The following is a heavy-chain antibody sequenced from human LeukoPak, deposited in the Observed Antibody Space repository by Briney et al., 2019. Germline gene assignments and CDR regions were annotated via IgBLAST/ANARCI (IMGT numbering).Heavy chain of an antibody. D-gene: IGHD6-13*01. V-gene: IGHV3-11*04. J-gene: IGHJ4*02. CDR1: GFTLSDYY. Sequence: PGGSLRLSCAASGFTLSDYYMSWIRQAPGKGLEWVSYISSSGSTIYYADSVKGRFTISRDNAKNSLYLQMNSLRAEDTAVYYCARSLEAGYSSSWYWGYWGQGTLVTVSS. CDR2: ISSSGSTI. CDR3: ARSLEAGYSSSWYWGY.